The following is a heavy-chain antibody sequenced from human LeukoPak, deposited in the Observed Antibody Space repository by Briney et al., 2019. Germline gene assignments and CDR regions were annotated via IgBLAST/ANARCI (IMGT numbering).Heavy chain of an antibody. CDR3: TRREAATMLDY. V-gene: IGHV4-39*01. J-gene: IGHJ4*02. CDR2: ISYSRST. Sequence: SETLSLXCGVSDGSISISRYYWVWIRQPPGKGLEWIGTISYSRSTYYNPSLNSRVTISVDTSKNQLSLNLGSVTAADAAVYYCTRREAATMLDYWGQGILVTVSS. CDR1: DGSISISRYY. D-gene: IGHD5-24*01.